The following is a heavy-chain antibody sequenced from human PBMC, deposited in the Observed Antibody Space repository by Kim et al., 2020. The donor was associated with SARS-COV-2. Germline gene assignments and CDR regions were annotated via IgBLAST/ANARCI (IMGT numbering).Heavy chain of an antibody. V-gene: IGHV3-66*01. CDR1: GFTVSSNY. J-gene: IGHJ6*02. D-gene: IGHD3-3*01. CDR2: IYSGGST. CDR3: ARGAKNYDFWSGPGNYYYGMDV. Sequence: GGSLRLSCAASGFTVSSNYMSWVRQAPGKGLEWVSVIYSGGSTYYADSAKGRFTISTDNSKNTLYLQMNSRRAEDTAVYYCARGAKNYDFWSGPGNYYYGMDVWGQGTTVTVSS.